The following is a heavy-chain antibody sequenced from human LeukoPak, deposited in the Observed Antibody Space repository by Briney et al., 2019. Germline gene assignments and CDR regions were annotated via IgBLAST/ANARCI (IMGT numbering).Heavy chain of an antibody. D-gene: IGHD3-9*01. V-gene: IGHV3-23*01. Sequence: GGSLRLSCAASGFTFSSYAMSWVRQAPGKGLEWVSAISGSGGSTYYADSVKGRFTISRDNSKNTLYLQMNSLRAEDTAVYYCAKERDILTGYYYGGAFDIWGQGTMVTVSS. CDR2: ISGSGGST. CDR3: AKERDILTGYYYGGAFDI. CDR1: GFTFSSYA. J-gene: IGHJ3*02.